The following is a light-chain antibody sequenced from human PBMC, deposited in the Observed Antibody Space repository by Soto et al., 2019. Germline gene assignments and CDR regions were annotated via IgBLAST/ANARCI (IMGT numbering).Light chain of an antibody. CDR2: KAS. CDR1: QNIGSW. J-gene: IGKJ4*01. Sequence: DIQMTQSPSTLSTSVGDRVTITCRASQNIGSWLAWYQRKPGKPPKFLIYKASSLESGVPSRFSGSASGTEFTLTISTRQPDDFATYYCQQYNSFSPTVGGGTMVEIK. V-gene: IGKV1-5*03. CDR3: QQYNSFSPT.